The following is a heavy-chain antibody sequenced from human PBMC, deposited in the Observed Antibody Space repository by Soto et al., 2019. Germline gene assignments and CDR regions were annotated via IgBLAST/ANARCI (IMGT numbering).Heavy chain of an antibody. J-gene: IGHJ6*02. CDR3: ASSTIFGGLDV. CDR1: GFTFSSYE. D-gene: IGHD3-3*01. V-gene: IGHV3-48*03. Sequence: GESLRLSCAASGFTFSSYEINWVRQAPGKGLEWVSYISDSGSTIYYADSVKGRFTISRDNAKNSLYLQMNSLRAEDTAVYYCASSTIFGGLDVWGQGTTVTVSS. CDR2: ISDSGSTI.